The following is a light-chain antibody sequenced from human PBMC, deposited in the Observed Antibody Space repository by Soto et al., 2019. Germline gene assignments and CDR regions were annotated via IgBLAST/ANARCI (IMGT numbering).Light chain of an antibody. V-gene: IGLV2-8*01. J-gene: IGLJ3*02. CDR3: VSYAGSNIWM. Sequence: QSVLTQPPSASGSPGQSVTISCTGTSSDIGGYDYVSWYQQHPGKTPKFMIYEVSKRPSGVPDRFSGSKSGNTASLTVSGLQAEDEADYYCVSYAGSNIWMFGGGPKLTVL. CDR2: EVS. CDR1: SSDIGGYDY.